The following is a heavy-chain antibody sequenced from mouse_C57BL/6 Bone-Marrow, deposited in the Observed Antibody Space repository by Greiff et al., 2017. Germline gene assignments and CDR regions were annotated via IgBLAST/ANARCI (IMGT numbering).Heavy chain of an antibody. CDR2: INPGSGGT. J-gene: IGHJ3*01. Sequence: VQLQESGAELVRPGTSVKVSCKASGYAFTNYLIEWVKQRPGQGLEWIGVINPGSGGTNYNEKFKGKATLTADKSSSTAYIQLRSLTSENSAVDLCARERAWYGYGGPWLAYWGQGTLVTVSA. CDR1: GYAFTNYL. CDR3: ARERAWYGYGGPWLAY. V-gene: IGHV1-54*01. D-gene: IGHD2-2*01.